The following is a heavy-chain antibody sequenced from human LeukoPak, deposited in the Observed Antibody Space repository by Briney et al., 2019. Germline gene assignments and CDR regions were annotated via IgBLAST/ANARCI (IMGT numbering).Heavy chain of an antibody. D-gene: IGHD6-19*01. CDR3: ARDRDSSGWSRFDY. V-gene: IGHV1-69*13. CDR1: GGTFSSYA. CDR2: IIPIFGTA. J-gene: IGHJ4*02. Sequence: SVKVSCKASGGTFSSYAISWVRQAPGQGLEWMGGIIPIFGTANYAQKFQGRVTITADESTSTAYMELSGLRSEDTAVYYCARDRDSSGWSRFDYWGQGTLVTVSS.